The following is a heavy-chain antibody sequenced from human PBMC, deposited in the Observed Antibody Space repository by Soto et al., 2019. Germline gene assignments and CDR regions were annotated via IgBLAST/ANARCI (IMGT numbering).Heavy chain of an antibody. CDR1: GGTFSSYA. CDR2: VIPIFGTA. J-gene: IGHJ6*02. V-gene: IGHV1-69*06. CDR3: ASCSSTSCYTYYYYYGMDV. Sequence: QVQLVQSGAEVKKPGSSVKVSCKASGGTFSSYAISWVRQAPGQGLEWMGGVIPIFGTANYAQKFQGRVTMTADKSTSTAYMELSSLRSEDTAVYYCASCSSTSCYTYYYYYGMDVWGQGTTVTVSS. D-gene: IGHD2-2*02.